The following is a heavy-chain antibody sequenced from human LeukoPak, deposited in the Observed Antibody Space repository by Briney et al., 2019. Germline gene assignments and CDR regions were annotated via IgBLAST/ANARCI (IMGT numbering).Heavy chain of an antibody. CDR3: ARNGYCSSTSCYRWWYFDL. D-gene: IGHD2-2*03. Sequence: ASVKVSCKASGYTFTSYYMHWVRQAPGQGLEWMGIINPSGGGTSYAQKFQGRVTMTRDTSTSTVYMELSSLRSEDTAVYYCARNGYCSSTSCYRWWYFDLWGRGTLVTVSS. CDR2: INPSGGGT. CDR1: GYTFTSYY. J-gene: IGHJ2*01. V-gene: IGHV1-46*01.